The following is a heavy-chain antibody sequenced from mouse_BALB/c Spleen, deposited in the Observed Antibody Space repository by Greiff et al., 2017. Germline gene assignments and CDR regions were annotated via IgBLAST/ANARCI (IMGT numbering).Heavy chain of an antibody. CDR2: INSNGGST. D-gene: IGHD3-1*01. Sequence: EVKLMESGGGLVQPGGSLKLSCAASGFTFSSYGMSWVRQTPDKRLELVATINSNGGSTYYPDSVKGRFTISRDNAKNTLYLQMSSLKSEDTAMYYCARYKACGGYPFAYWGQGTLLTVSA. CDR1: GFTFSSYG. V-gene: IGHV5-6-3*01. J-gene: IGHJ3*01. CDR3: ARYKACGGYPFAY.